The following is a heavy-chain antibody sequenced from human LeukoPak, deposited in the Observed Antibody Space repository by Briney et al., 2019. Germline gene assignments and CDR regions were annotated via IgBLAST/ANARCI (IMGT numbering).Heavy chain of an antibody. CDR3: ARGHIVVVVAAPLGNDY. Sequence: SETLSLTCTVSGGSISSGNYYWSWIRQPAGKGLEWIGRIYTSGTNYNPSLKSRVTISLDTSKNQFSLKLSSVTAADTAVYYCARGHIVVVVAAPLGNDYWGQGTLVTVSS. CDR1: GGSISSGNYY. D-gene: IGHD2-15*01. J-gene: IGHJ4*02. V-gene: IGHV4-61*02. CDR2: IYTSGT.